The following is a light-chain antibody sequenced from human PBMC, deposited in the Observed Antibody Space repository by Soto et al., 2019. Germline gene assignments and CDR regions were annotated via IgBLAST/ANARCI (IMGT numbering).Light chain of an antibody. CDR1: QIVLYSSNNKNY. CDR2: DAS. J-gene: IGKJ1*01. Sequence: DIVLPPSPYSLSVSLGQRATLNCKSSQIVLYSSNNKNYLAWYQQKPGQAPRLLIYDASNRATGIPARFSGSGSGTEFTLTISSLQSEDFAVYYCQQYNKWPRTVGQGTKVDI. V-gene: IGKV4-1*01. CDR3: QQYNKWPRT.